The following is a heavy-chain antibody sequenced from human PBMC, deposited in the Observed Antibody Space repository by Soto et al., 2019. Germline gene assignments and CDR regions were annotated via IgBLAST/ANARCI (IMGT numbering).Heavy chain of an antibody. J-gene: IGHJ5*02. V-gene: IGHV4-4*02. CDR1: GGSISGDNW. Sequence: QVQLQESDPGLVKPSGTLSLTCAVSGGSISGDNWWSWVRQSPGKGLEWIGEISHSGSTNYNPSLKSRVTISVDKSKNQFSLNLNSVTAADTAVYYCARNDESGGSCCWFDPWGQGTLVTVSS. CDR2: ISHSGST. D-gene: IGHD2-15*01. CDR3: ARNDESGGSCCWFDP.